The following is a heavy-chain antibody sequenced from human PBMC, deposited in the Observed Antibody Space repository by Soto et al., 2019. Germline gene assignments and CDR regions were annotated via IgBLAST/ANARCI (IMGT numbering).Heavy chain of an antibody. J-gene: IGHJ4*02. CDR1: GGSISSYH. CDR3: ARDMWGDFTFDY. D-gene: IGHD2-21*02. CDR2: IFDSGST. V-gene: IGHV4-59*01. Sequence: NPSETLSLTCTVSGGSISSYHWSWIRQPPEKGLEWIGYIFDSGSTNYKSSLKSRVTISVDTSKNQFSLKLSSVTAADTAVYYCARDMWGDFTFDYWGQGTLVTVSS.